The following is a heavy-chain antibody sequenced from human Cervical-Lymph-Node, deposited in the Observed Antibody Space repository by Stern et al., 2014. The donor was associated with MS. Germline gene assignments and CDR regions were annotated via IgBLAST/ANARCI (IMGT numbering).Heavy chain of an antibody. D-gene: IGHD1-26*01. V-gene: IGHV1-2*02. J-gene: IGHJ4*02. CDR2: INPNSGGT. CDR3: ARGLEGIVGALDY. CDR1: GYTFTGYY. Sequence: VQLLESGAEVKKPGASVKVSCKASGYTFTGYYMHWVRQAPGQGPEWMGWINPNSGGTSYAPKFQGRVTMTRDTSISTAFMELSRLRSDDTAVYYCARGLEGIVGALDYWGQGTLVTASS.